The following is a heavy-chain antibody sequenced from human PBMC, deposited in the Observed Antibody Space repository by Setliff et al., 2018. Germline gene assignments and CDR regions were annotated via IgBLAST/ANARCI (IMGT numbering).Heavy chain of an antibody. Sequence: WGSLRLSCVVSGLIVSDIHMTWVRQTPGKGLEWLSVIYNSDSTYYTDSVKGRFTISRDNSKNTVYLQMNNLRADDTAIYYCARDLGNWFDPWGQGTTVTVSS. CDR3: ARDLGNWFDP. J-gene: IGHJ5*01. D-gene: IGHD3-16*01. V-gene: IGHV3-53*01. CDR1: GLIVSDIH. CDR2: IYNSDST.